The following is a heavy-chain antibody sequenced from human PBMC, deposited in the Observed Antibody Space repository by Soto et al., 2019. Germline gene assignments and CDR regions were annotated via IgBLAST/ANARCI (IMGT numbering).Heavy chain of an antibody. J-gene: IGHJ5*02. Sequence: SATVSLTCTVSGGSVSSGSYYWSWIRQPPGKGLEWIGYIYYSGSTNYNPSLKSRVTISVDTSKNQFSLKLSSVTAADTAVYYCARDHVVRGVINWLDPWGQGTLVTVSS. D-gene: IGHD3-10*01. CDR3: ARDHVVRGVINWLDP. CDR2: IYYSGST. V-gene: IGHV4-61*01. CDR1: GGSVSSGSYY.